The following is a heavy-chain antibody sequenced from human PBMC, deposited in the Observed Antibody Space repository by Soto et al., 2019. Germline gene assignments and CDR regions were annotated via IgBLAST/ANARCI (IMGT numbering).Heavy chain of an antibody. V-gene: IGHV4-30-2*01. Sequence: LCGGSLSSGGYSWSWIRQPPGKGLEWIGYIYHSGSTYYNPSLKSRVTISVDRSKNQFSLKLSSVTAADTAVYYCARVPSGYYYGMDVWGQGTTVTVSS. J-gene: IGHJ6*02. CDR1: GGSLSSGGYS. CDR3: ARVPSGYYYGMDV. CDR2: IYHSGST.